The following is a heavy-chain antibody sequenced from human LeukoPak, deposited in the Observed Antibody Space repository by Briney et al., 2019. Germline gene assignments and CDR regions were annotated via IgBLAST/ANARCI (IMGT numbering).Heavy chain of an antibody. V-gene: IGHV3-48*03. CDR1: GFTFSSYE. CDR2: ISSSGRTT. D-gene: IGHD5-18*01. CDR3: ARDLSGVTGYTYGRGIDY. Sequence: PGGSLRLSCAASGFTFSSYETNWVRQAPGKGLEWVAYISSSGRTTYYADSVKGRFTISRDNAKNSLYLQMNSLRAEDTAVYYCARDLSGVTGYTYGRGIDYWGQGTLVTVSS. J-gene: IGHJ4*02.